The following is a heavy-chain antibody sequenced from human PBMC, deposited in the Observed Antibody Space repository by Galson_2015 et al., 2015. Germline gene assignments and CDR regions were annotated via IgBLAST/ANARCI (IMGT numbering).Heavy chain of an antibody. V-gene: IGHV3-11*01. Sequence: SLRLSCAASGFTFSDYYMSWIRQAPGKGLEWVSYISGSGSTIYYADSVKGRFTISRDNAKNSLYLQMNSLRVEDKAVYYCASTPDDYGDRQIDYWGQGTLVTVSS. CDR2: ISGSGSTI. J-gene: IGHJ4*02. CDR3: ASTPDDYGDRQIDY. CDR1: GFTFSDYY. D-gene: IGHD4-17*01.